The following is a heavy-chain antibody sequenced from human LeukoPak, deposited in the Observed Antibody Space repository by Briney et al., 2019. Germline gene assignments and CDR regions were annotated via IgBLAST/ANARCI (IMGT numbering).Heavy chain of an antibody. CDR3: AREGPRGNSQFDY. Sequence: GGSLRLSCAASGFTFSSYGMHWVRQAPGKGLEWVAVMSYDGSNKYYTDSVKGRLTISRDNSKNTLYLQMNSLRAEDTAIYYCAREGPRGNSQFDYWGQGTLVTVSS. CDR1: GFTFSSYG. J-gene: IGHJ4*02. CDR2: MSYDGSNK. V-gene: IGHV3-30*03. D-gene: IGHD2/OR15-2a*01.